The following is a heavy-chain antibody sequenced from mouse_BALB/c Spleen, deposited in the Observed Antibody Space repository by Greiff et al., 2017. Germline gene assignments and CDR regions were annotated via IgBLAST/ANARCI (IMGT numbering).Heavy chain of an antibody. D-gene: IGHD2-4*01. Sequence: EVQLQQSGAELVKPGASVKLSCTASGFNIKDTYMHWVKQRPEQGLEWIGRIDPANGNTKYDPKFQGKATITADTSSNTAYLQLSSLTSEDTAVYYCARGGITTDYYAMDYWGQGTSVTVSS. J-gene: IGHJ4*01. V-gene: IGHV14-3*02. CDR3: ARGGITTDYYAMDY. CDR1: GFNIKDTY. CDR2: IDPANGNT.